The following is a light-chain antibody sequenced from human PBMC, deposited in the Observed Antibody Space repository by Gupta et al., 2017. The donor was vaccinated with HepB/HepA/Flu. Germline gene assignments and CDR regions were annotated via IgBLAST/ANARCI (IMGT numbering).Light chain of an antibody. J-gene: IGKJ2*01. Sequence: DFVMTQSPLSLAVTLGQPASISCRTSQSLVHSDGNTYLNWFQQKPGQSPRRLIYKGSKRDSGDPDSISGSRLCTDFTLKIISREAEDVVVYYCRQWKEWPSPFGEGTRLEIK. CDR2: KGS. V-gene: IGKV2-30*02. CDR1: QSLVHSDGNTY. CDR3: RQWKEWPSP.